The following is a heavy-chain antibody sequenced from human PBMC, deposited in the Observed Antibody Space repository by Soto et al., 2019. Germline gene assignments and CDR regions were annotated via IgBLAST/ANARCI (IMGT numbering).Heavy chain of an antibody. CDR1: GFTFSSYW. Sequence: GSLRLSCAASGFTFSSYWMHWVRQAPGKGLVWVSHINSDGSSTTYADSVKGRFTIPRDNAKNTLYLQMNSLRVEDTAVYYCARDRSRSFDPWGQGTLVTAPQ. J-gene: IGHJ5*02. V-gene: IGHV3-74*01. CDR3: ARDRSRSFDP. D-gene: IGHD1-26*01. CDR2: INSDGSST.